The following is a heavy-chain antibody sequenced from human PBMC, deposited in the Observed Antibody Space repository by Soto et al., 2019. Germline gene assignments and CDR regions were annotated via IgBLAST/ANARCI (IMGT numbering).Heavy chain of an antibody. CDR2: IIPILGIA. D-gene: IGHD3-3*01. V-gene: IGHV1-69*02. Sequence: RASVKVSCKASGGTFSSYTISWVRQAPGQGLEWMGRIIPILGIANYAQKFQGRVTITADKSTSTAYMELSSLRSEDTAVYYCAGERGYDFSDGGGYYYYYMDVWGKGTTVTVSS. CDR3: AGERGYDFSDGGGYYYYYMDV. CDR1: GGTFSSYT. J-gene: IGHJ6*03.